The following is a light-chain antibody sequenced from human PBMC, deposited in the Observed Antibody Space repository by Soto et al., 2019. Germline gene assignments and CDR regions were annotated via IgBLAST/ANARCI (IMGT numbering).Light chain of an antibody. CDR1: QSVSSNY. CDR3: QYYGSEPWT. CDR2: SAF. Sequence: EIVWTQSPGTLSLSPGARGTLSGRSSQSVSSNYLAWYQQKPGQAPRLLIYSAFSRATGIPDRFSGSGSGTDFTLTISRLEPEDFAVYYCQYYGSEPWTFGQGTKGEIK. J-gene: IGKJ1*01. V-gene: IGKV3-20*01.